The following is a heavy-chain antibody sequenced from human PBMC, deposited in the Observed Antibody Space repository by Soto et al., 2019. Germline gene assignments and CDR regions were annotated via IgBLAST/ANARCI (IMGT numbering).Heavy chain of an antibody. Sequence: PGGSLRLSCGASGFTFSSYGMHWVRQAPGKGLEWVSVIWYDGTNKKYADSVKGRFTISRDNSQNTLYLQMNSLTVEDTAVYYGARDPAGTGTTVLNFWGHGALVTVSS. D-gene: IGHD1-1*01. CDR1: GFTFSSYG. J-gene: IGHJ4*01. CDR2: IWYDGTNK. CDR3: ARDPAGTGTTVLNF. V-gene: IGHV3-33*01.